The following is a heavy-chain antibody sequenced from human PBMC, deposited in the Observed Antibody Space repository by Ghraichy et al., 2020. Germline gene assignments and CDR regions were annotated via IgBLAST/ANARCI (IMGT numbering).Heavy chain of an antibody. Sequence: GGSLRLSCAASGFTFSDSWMHWVRQTPGKGLVWVSRINSDGSSPAYADSVKGRFTISRDNAKNTLYLQMNSLRAEDTAVYYCARPSRIRVITVRLNWYFDLWGRGTLVTVSS. CDR1: GFTFSDSW. CDR3: ARPSRIRVITVRLNWYFDL. J-gene: IGHJ2*01. V-gene: IGHV3-74*01. CDR2: INSDGSSP. D-gene: IGHD3-10*01.